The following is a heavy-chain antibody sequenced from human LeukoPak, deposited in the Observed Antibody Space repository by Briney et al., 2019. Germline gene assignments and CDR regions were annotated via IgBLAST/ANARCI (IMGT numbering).Heavy chain of an antibody. V-gene: IGHV4-39*01. CDR1: GFTFSSYE. J-gene: IGHJ4*02. CDR3: ARHFGPPTMYGSGSYGY. Sequence: PGGSLRLSCAASGFTFSSYEMNWVRQPPGKGLEWIGSIYYSGSTYYNPSLKSRVTISVDTSKNQFSLKLSSVTAADTAVYYCARHFGPPTMYGSGSYGYWGQGTLVTVSS. CDR2: IYYSGST. D-gene: IGHD3-10*01.